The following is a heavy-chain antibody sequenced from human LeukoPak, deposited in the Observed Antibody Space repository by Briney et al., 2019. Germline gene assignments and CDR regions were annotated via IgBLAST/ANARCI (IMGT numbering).Heavy chain of an antibody. CDR2: ISGSGGST. Sequence: PGGSLRLSCAASGFTFSSYAMSWVRQAPGRGLEWVSAISGSGGSTYYADSVKGRFTISRDNSKNTLYLQMNSLRAEDTAVYYCAKDRAAVTTTNYYYYSMDVWGQGTTVTVSS. J-gene: IGHJ6*02. D-gene: IGHD4-17*01. V-gene: IGHV3-23*01. CDR3: AKDRAAVTTTNYYYYSMDV. CDR1: GFTFSSYA.